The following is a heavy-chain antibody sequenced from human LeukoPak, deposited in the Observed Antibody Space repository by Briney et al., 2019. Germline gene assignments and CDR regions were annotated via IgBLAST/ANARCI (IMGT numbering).Heavy chain of an antibody. J-gene: IGHJ5*02. Sequence: GASLKLSCTASGYTFSAYSIHWVRRAPGQGLEWMGWITPNSGVTKYAQNLQGRVSITADTTSSTAYMELSRPTSDDTAVYYCAREEVRSTGRIDTWGPGTLVTVSS. V-gene: IGHV1-2*02. CDR1: GYTFSAYS. D-gene: IGHD2-2*01. CDR3: AREEVRSTGRIDT. CDR2: ITPNSGVT.